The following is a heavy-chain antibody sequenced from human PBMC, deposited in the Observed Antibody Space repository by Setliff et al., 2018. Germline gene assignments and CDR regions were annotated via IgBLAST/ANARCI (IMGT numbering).Heavy chain of an antibody. D-gene: IGHD3-22*01. J-gene: IGHJ5*02. V-gene: IGHV4-59*01. CDR2: IYSSGSS. CDR3: ARAAKYDSSGYYGFWFDP. Sequence: PSETLSLTCSVSGGSISSSYWTWIRQPPGKGLEWIGYIYSSGSSNYNPSLKSRVTISVDTSENQFSLRLSSVTAADTAVYYCARAAKYDSSGYYGFWFDPWGQGNLVTVSS. CDR1: GGSISSSY.